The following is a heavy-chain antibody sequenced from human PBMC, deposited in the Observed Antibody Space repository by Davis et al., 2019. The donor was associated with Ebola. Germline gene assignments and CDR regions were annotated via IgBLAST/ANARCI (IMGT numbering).Heavy chain of an antibody. J-gene: IGHJ4*02. CDR2: ISYDGSNK. Sequence: GESLKISCAASGFTFSSYNMHWIRQAPGKGLEWVAVISYDGSNKYYADSVKGRFTISRDNSKNTLYLQMNSLRAEDTAVYYCARDTENTIFGVVMEGPFDYWGQGTLVTVSS. CDR1: GFTFSSYN. V-gene: IGHV3-30-3*01. D-gene: IGHD3-3*01. CDR3: ARDTENTIFGVVMEGPFDY.